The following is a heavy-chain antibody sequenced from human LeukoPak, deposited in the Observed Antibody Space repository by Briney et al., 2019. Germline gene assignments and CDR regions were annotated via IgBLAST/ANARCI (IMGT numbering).Heavy chain of an antibody. CDR3: ARARGYSYGLYYYDGMDV. CDR1: GGSLSSYY. J-gene: IGHJ6*01. CDR2: IYYSGST. V-gene: IGHV4-59*01. Sequence: PSETLSLTCTVSGGSLSSYYWSWIRQPPGKGLEWIGYIYYSGSTNYNPSLKSRGTISVDTSKNQFSLKLSSVTAADTAVYYCARARGYSYGLYYYDGMDVWGEETTVTASS. D-gene: IGHD5-18*01.